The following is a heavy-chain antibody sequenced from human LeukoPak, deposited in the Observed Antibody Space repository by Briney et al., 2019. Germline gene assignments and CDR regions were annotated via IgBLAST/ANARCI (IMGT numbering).Heavy chain of an antibody. CDR3: ARAYCSSTSCNFDY. V-gene: IGHV1-2*02. Sequence: GASVKVSCKASGYTFTGYYMHWGPQAPGHWLEWMGWINPNSGGTNYAQKFQGRVTMTRGTSISTAYMELSRLRSDDTAAYYCARAYCSSTSCNFDYWGQGTLVTVSS. CDR2: INPNSGGT. J-gene: IGHJ4*02. D-gene: IGHD2-2*01. CDR1: GYTFTGYY.